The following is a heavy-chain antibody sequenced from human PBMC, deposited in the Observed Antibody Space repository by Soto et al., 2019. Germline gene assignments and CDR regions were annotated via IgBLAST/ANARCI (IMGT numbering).Heavy chain of an antibody. CDR2: ISAYNGNT. D-gene: IGHD2-2*02. V-gene: IGHV1-18*01. CDR1: GYTFTSYG. CDR3: ARDNVVVPAAIASYYYYGMDV. J-gene: IGHJ6*02. Sequence: GSVKVSCKASGYTFTSYGISWVRQAPGQGLEWMGWISAYNGNTNYAQKLQGRVTMTTDTSTSTAYMELRSLRSDDTAVYYCARDNVVVPAAIASYYYYGMDVWGQGTTVTVSS.